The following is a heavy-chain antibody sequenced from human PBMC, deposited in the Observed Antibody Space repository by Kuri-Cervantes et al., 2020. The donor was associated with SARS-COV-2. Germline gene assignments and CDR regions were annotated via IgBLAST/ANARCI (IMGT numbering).Heavy chain of an antibody. CDR2: TNHSGST. CDR3: ARGEVVPAASNYYYYYGMDV. Sequence: GSLRLSCAVYGGSFSGYYWSWIRQPPGKGLEWIGETNHSGSTNYNPSLKSRVTISVDTSKNQFSLKLSSVTAADTAVYYCARGEVVPAASNYYYYYGMDVWGQGTTVTVSS. V-gene: IGHV4-34*01. J-gene: IGHJ6*02. D-gene: IGHD2-2*01. CDR1: GGSFSGYY.